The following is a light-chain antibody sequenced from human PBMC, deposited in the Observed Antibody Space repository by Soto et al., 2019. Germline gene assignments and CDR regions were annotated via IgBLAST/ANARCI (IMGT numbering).Light chain of an antibody. J-gene: IGKJ5*01. CDR1: LDIRTH. V-gene: IGKV1-5*03. CDR2: KAS. CDR3: QQYNNWPPP. Sequence: DIQMTQSPSSLSASIGDRVTISCQASLDIRTHLNWYQQKPGKAPKLLIYKASSLESGVPSRFSGSGSGTEFTLTISSLQSEDFAVYYCQQYNNWPPPVGQGTRLEI.